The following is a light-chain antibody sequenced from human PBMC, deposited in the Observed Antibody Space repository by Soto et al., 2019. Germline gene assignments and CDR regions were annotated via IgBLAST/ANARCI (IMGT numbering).Light chain of an antibody. CDR3: SSYTTSSTQV. CDR2: DVS. CDR1: SSDVGGYKF. Sequence: QSALTQPASVSGSPGQSITISCTGTSSDVGGYKFVSWYQHHPGKAPKLIISDVSNRPSGVSNRFSGSKSGNTASLTISGLQAEDEADYYCSSYTTSSTQVFGGGTKLTVL. V-gene: IGLV2-14*01. J-gene: IGLJ2*01.